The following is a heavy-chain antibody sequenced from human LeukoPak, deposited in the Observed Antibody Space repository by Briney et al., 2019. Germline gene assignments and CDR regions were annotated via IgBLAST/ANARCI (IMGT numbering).Heavy chain of an antibody. V-gene: IGHV4-4*07. CDR1: GGSISSYY. D-gene: IGHD3-22*01. CDR3: ARTTYYYDSSGYYYPGAYYFDY. J-gene: IGHJ4*02. Sequence: SETLSLTCTVSGGSISSYYWSWIRQPAGKGLEWIGRIYTSGSTNYNPSLKSRVTMSVDTSKNQFSLKLSSVTAADTAVYYCARTTYYYDSSGYYYPGAYYFDYWGQGTLVTVSS. CDR2: IYTSGST.